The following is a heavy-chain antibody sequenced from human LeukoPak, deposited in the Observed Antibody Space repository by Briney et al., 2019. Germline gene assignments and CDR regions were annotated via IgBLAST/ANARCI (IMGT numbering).Heavy chain of an antibody. D-gene: IGHD3-10*01. V-gene: IGHV1-2*02. J-gene: IGHJ5*02. CDR1: GFTFNAYN. CDR3: ARDGSGTYWAYYNWFDP. CDR2: INPKSGGA. Sequence: AASVKVSCKASGFTFNAYNIHWVRQAPGQELEWMGWINPKSGGANYAQKFQGRVTMTRNTSISTAYMELSNLRPEDTAVYYCARDGSGTYWAYYNWFDPWGQGTLVTVSS.